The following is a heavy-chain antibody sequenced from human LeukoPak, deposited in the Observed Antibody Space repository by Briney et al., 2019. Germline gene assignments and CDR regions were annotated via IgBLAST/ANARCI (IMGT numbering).Heavy chain of an antibody. CDR1: GGSISGFY. D-gene: IGHD6-25*01. J-gene: IGHJ3*02. Sequence: KPSETLSLTCTVSGGSISGFYWSWIRQPPGKGLEWIGYIYYSGSTNYNPSLMSRVTISVDTSKNQFSLKLRFVTAADTAVYYCARTYSSGAFDIWGQGTMVTVSS. CDR2: IYYSGST. CDR3: ARTYSSGAFDI. V-gene: IGHV4-59*08.